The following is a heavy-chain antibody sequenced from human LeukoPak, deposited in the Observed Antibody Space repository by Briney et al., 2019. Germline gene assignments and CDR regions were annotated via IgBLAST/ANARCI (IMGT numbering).Heavy chain of an antibody. J-gene: IGHJ4*02. CDR3: TRVGSSSWYIGHYFDY. CDR1: GFTFGDYA. D-gene: IGHD6-13*01. V-gene: IGHV3-49*03. CDR2: IRSKAYGGTT. Sequence: GGSLRLSCTASGFTFGDYAMSRFRQAPGKGLEWVGFIRSKAYGGTTEYAASVKGRFTISRDDSKSIAYLQMNSLKTEDTAVYYCTRVGSSSWYIGHYFDYWGQGTLVTVSS.